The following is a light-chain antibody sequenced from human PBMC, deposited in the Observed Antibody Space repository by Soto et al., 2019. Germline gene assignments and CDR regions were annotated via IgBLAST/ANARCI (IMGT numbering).Light chain of an antibody. J-gene: IGKJ3*01. CDR3: QHRFNRPFT. Sequence: EIVLTQSPGTLSLSPGERATLSCGASQTISNDLAWYQQKPGQAPRLLICDASIRATGIPARFSGSGSGTDFTLTISSLEPEDFAVYYCQHRFNRPFTFGPGTKVDIK. CDR2: DAS. V-gene: IGKV3-11*01. CDR1: QTISND.